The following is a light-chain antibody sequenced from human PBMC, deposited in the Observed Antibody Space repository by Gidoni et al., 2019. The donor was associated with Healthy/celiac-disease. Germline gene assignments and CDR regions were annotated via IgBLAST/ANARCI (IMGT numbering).Light chain of an antibody. CDR1: SSDVGGYNY. CDR3: SSYTSSSTYVV. V-gene: IGLV2-14*01. CDR2: DVS. Sequence: QSALTQPASVSGSPGQSITISCTGTSSDVGGYNYVSWYQQHPGKAPKLMIYDVSNRPSGVSTRFSGSKSGTTASLTISGLQAEDEADYYCSSYTSSSTYVVFGGGTKLTVL. J-gene: IGLJ2*01.